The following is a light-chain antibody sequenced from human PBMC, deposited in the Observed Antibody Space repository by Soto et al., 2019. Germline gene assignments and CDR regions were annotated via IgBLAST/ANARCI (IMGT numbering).Light chain of an antibody. CDR1: QSVSSY. CDR2: DAS. Sequence: EIVLTQSPATLSLSPGERATLSCRASQSVSSYLAWYQQKPGQAPRLLIYDASNRATGIPARFSGSGSGTDFTLTISSLEPGDFAVYYCQQRSNWPTFGQGT. J-gene: IGKJ5*01. V-gene: IGKV3-11*01. CDR3: QQRSNWPT.